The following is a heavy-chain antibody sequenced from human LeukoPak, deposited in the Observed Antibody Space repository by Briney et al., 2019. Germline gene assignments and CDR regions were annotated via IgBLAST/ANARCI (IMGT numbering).Heavy chain of an antibody. J-gene: IGHJ6*03. CDR3: AKGGGYEAQYYYYLDV. V-gene: IGHV3-30*02. CDR1: GFTFSSYA. D-gene: IGHD5-12*01. CDR2: IRYDGSNK. Sequence: QSGGSLRLSCAASGFTFSSYAMSWVRQAPGKGLEWVAFIRYDGSNKYYADSVKGRFTISRDNSKNTLYLQMKSLRAEDTAVYYCAKGGGYEAQYYYYLDVWGKGTTVTISS.